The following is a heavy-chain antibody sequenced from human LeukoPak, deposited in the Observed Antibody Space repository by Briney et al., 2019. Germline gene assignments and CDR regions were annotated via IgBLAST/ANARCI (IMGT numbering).Heavy chain of an antibody. CDR2: IYYSGST. J-gene: IGHJ5*02. CDR1: GDSISSNNYY. D-gene: IGHD6-6*01. V-gene: IGHV4-39*01. Sequence: SDTLSLTCTVSGDSISSNNYYWGWIRQPPGKGLEWIGSIYYSGSTYYNPSLKSRVTISVDTSKNQFSLKLNSVTAADTAVYYCARQSSSSPFDPWGQGTLVTVSS. CDR3: ARQSSSSPFDP.